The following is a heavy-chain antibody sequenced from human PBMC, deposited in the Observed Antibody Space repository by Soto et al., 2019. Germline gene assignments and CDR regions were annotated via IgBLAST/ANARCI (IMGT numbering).Heavy chain of an antibody. V-gene: IGHV1-24*01. D-gene: IGHD1-26*01. CDR3: ATHSGSYYVPWFHT. Sequence: ASVKVSCKVPGYTLSEISMHWVRQAPGKGLEWMGGFDPEHGETMYAQKFQGRVTMTEDTSTDTGYMELSSLRSDDTAVYYCATHSGSYYVPWFHTSGQGPFATVS. J-gene: IGHJ5*02. CDR2: FDPEHGET. CDR1: GYTLSEIS.